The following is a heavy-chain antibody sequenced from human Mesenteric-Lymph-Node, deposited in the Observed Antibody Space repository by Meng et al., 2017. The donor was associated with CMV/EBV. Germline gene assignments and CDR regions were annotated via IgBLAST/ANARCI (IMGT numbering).Heavy chain of an antibody. CDR2: VNPNSGKT. V-gene: IGHV1-8*01. CDR3: ARRRNWFDS. J-gene: IGHJ5*01. Sequence: ASVKVSCKASGYPFTNYVIYWVRQATGQGPEWMGWVNPNSGKTGYAQKFQGRLIMSGNSSIDTAYMELSSLRSDDTAVYYCARRRNWFDSWGQGTLVTVSS. CDR1: GYPFTNYV.